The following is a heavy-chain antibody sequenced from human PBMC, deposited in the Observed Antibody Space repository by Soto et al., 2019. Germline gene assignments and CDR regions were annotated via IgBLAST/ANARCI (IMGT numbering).Heavy chain of an antibody. CDR2: ISATGTT. CDR3: ARYQSGAADI. Sequence: QVQLRESGPGLVEPSETLSLTCTVSGDSMSSYYWSWIRQSAEKGLEWMGRISATGTTNYMPSLKSRITLSIDASKNQFSLNLKFVTAADTAVYFCARYQSGAADIWGQGTVVSVS. D-gene: IGHD7-27*01. CDR1: GDSMSSYY. V-gene: IGHV4-4*07. J-gene: IGHJ3*02.